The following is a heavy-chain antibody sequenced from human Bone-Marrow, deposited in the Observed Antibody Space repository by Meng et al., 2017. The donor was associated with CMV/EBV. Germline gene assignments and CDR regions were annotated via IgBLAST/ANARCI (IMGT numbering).Heavy chain of an antibody. V-gene: IGHV4-59*01. J-gene: IGHJ1*01. CDR3: ARDFPYVF. D-gene: IGHD2/OR15-2a*01. Sequence: SETLSLTCTVSGGSISSYYWSWIRQPPGKGLEWIGYIYYSGSANYNPSLKSRVTISVDTSKNQFSLKVTSVTAADTAVYYCARDFPYVFWGQGTLVTVSS. CDR2: IYYSGSA. CDR1: GGSISSYY.